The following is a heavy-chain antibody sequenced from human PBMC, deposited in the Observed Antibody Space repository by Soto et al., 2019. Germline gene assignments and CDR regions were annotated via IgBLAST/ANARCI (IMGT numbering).Heavy chain of an antibody. V-gene: IGHV3-30-3*01. J-gene: IGHJ4*02. D-gene: IGHD6-13*01. CDR2: ISYEGSNK. CDR1: WFTFSSYA. Sequence: GLLRLCYTASWFTFSSYAMHWVRKAKGKGLEWVAVISYEGSNKYYADSVKGRFTISRDNSKNTLYLQMNSLRAEDTAVYYCARGPTRYSSSWKIGYWGQGTLVTVSS. CDR3: ARGPTRYSSSWKIGY.